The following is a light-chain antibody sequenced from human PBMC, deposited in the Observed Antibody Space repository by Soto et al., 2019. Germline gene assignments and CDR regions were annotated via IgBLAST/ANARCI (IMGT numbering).Light chain of an antibody. CDR3: QQSSSSLWT. J-gene: IGKJ1*01. CDR1: QSVSSY. CDR2: VAS. V-gene: IGKV1-39*01. Sequence: TPSPGTLSLSPGERATLSCRASQSVSSYLNWYQQKPGKAPKLLIYVASSLESGVPARFSGSGFGTDFTLTISSLQPEDFATYYCQQSSSSLWTFGQGTKVDIK.